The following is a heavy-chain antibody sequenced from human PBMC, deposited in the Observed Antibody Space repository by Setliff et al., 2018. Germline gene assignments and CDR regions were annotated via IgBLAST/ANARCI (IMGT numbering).Heavy chain of an antibody. V-gene: IGHV3-30*05. D-gene: IGHD6-13*01. CDR2: ITYDGSNK. CDR1: GFTFSSFG. J-gene: IGHJ6*03. Sequence: GGSLRLSCAASGFTFSSFGMHWVRQAPGKGLEWVAVITYDGSNKFYADSVRGRFTISRDISKNTLYVQMNSLRPEDTAVYYCARSRYTSRWYEMSAMDVWGKGTTVTVSS. CDR3: ARSRYTSRWYEMSAMDV.